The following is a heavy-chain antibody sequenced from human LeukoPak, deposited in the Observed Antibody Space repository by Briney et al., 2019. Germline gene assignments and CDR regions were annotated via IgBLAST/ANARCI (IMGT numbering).Heavy chain of an antibody. CDR3: ARGPPRGKYYYLDV. V-gene: IGHV3-13*01. D-gene: IGHD1-1*01. J-gene: IGHJ6*03. CDR2: IGTASDT. CDR1: GFTFSSFD. Sequence: GGSLRLSCAASGFTFSSFDMHWVRQPTGQGLEWVSTIGTASDTYYPGSVKGRFTLSRDNAKNSLYLQMNSLTAGDTAVYYCARGPPRGKYYYLDVWGKGTTVSVSS.